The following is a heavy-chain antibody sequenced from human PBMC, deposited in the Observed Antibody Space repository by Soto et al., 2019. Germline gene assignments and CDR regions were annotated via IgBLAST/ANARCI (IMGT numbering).Heavy chain of an antibody. J-gene: IGHJ4*02. D-gene: IGHD3-22*01. Sequence: GGSLRLSCAASGFTFSSYAMSWVRQAPGKGLEWVSAISGSGGSTYYADSVRGPFTISSDNSKNTMYLQMNSLRAEDTAVYYCAKDQFVVVPNFDYWGQGTLVTVSS. CDR3: AKDQFVVVPNFDY. V-gene: IGHV3-23*01. CDR1: GFTFSSYA. CDR2: ISGSGGST.